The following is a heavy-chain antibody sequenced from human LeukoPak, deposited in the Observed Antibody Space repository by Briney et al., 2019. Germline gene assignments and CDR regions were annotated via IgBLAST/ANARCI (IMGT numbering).Heavy chain of an antibody. CDR3: ARAGNSSGWYGNHY. Sequence: VASVKVSCKASGGTFSSYAISWVRQAPGQGLEWMGRIIPILGIANYAQKFQGRVTITADESTSTAYMELSSLRSEDTAVYYCARAGNSSGWYGNHYWGQGTLVTVSS. CDR1: GGTFSSYA. D-gene: IGHD6-19*01. CDR2: IIPILGIA. J-gene: IGHJ4*02. V-gene: IGHV1-69*04.